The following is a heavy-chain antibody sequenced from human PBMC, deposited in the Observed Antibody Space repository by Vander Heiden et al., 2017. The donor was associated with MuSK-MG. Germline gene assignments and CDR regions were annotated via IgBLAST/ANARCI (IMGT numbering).Heavy chain of an antibody. CDR3: ARAGNYYYYYMDV. CDR1: GFTFSDYS. Sequence: EVQLVESGGGLVKPGGSLRLSGAASGFTFSDYSMNWVRQAPGKGLEWVSSISGSSNYIYYADSVKGRFTISRDNAKNSLYLQMNSLRAEDTAVYYCARAGNYYYYYMDVWGTGTTVTVSS. J-gene: IGHJ6*03. V-gene: IGHV3-21*01. CDR2: ISGSSNYI.